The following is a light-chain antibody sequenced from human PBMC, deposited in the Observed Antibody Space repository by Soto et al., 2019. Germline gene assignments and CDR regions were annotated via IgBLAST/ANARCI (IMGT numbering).Light chain of an antibody. CDR2: VAS. V-gene: IGKV3-20*01. CDR1: QSVGGNY. CDR3: QQYGNSPVT. J-gene: IGKJ4*01. Sequence: EIVLTQSPGTLSLSPGERATLSCRASQSVGGNYLTWYQQKPGQAPRLLIYVASSRASGIPDRFSGSGSGTDFTLTISRLEPEDFAVYYCQQYGNSPVTFGGGTKVEIK.